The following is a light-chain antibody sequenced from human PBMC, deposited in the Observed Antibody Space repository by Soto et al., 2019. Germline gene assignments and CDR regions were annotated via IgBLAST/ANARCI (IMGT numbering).Light chain of an antibody. CDR3: QQSYSAPYT. Sequence: DIQMTQSPSSLSASVGERVTITCRASQFIRNYLNWYQHKPGKAPKLLIYAASTLQGGVPSRFSGSGSGTDFTLTINSLQPEDSATYYCQQSYSAPYTFSQGARLEIK. J-gene: IGKJ2*01. V-gene: IGKV1-39*01. CDR2: AAS. CDR1: QFIRNY.